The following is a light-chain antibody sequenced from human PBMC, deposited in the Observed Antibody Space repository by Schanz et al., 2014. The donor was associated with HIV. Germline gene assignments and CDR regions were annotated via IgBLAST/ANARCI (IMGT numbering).Light chain of an antibody. CDR1: SSNIGSNA. CDR3: AAWDDSLKGRV. Sequence: QSVLTQPPSASGTPGQSVTISCSGSSSNIGSNAVNWYQQLPGTAPKLLIYSNNQRPSGVPDRFSGSKSGTSASLAISGLQSEDEADYYCAAWDDSLKGRVFGGGTKLTVL. J-gene: IGLJ2*01. V-gene: IGLV1-44*01. CDR2: SNN.